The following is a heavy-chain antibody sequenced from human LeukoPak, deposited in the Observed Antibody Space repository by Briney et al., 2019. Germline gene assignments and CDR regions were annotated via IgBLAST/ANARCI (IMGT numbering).Heavy chain of an antibody. J-gene: IGHJ1*01. CDR3: ATPAAGPGAEYSLY. CDR2: IDFTSRYI. D-gene: IGHD6-13*01. Sequence: GGSLRLSCAASGFTFSSYSMNWVRQAPGKGLEWVSTIDFTSRYIYNADSVKGRFTTSRDNAKNSLDLQMNSLKVEDTAVYYCATPAAGPGAEYSLYWGQGTLVIVSS. CDR1: GFTFSSYS. V-gene: IGHV3-21*01.